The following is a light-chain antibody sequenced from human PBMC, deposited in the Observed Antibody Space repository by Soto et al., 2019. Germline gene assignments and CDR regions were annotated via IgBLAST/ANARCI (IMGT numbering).Light chain of an antibody. CDR3: QQRSNWPPLT. J-gene: IGKJ4*01. V-gene: IGKV3-11*02. CDR1: QSVGSY. CDR2: DAS. Sequence: EIEVTQSPATLSLSPGERATLSCRTSQSVGSYLAWYHKKPGQAPRLLIYDASNRATGIPARFSGGWSGRDFTLTISSLEPEDFAVYYCQQRSNWPPLTFGGGTKVEI.